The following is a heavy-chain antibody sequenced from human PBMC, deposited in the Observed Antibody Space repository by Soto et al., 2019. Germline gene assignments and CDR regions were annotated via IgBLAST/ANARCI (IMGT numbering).Heavy chain of an antibody. CDR2: IYYSGST. J-gene: IGHJ4*02. D-gene: IGHD2-21*02. CDR1: GGSISSSGYY. CDR3: ARLAKESCGGDCYSFRYPFDY. V-gene: IGHV4-39*01. Sequence: QLQLQESGPGLVKPSETLSLTCTVSGGSISSSGYYWGWIRQPPGKGLEWIGSIYYSGSTYYNPSLKSRVTISVDTSKNQFSLKLSSVTAADTAVYYCARLAKESCGGDCYSFRYPFDYWGQGTLVTVSS.